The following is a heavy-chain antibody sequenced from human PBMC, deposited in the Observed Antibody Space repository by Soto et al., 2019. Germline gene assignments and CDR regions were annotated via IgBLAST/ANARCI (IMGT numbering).Heavy chain of an antibody. CDR2: IVVASGQT. D-gene: IGHD2-15*01. Sequence: GASVKVSCKASGSGFINSGIQWVRQAHGQRLEWIGWIVVASGQTNYAQNFRGRVAITSDTSTATAYIELTGLTSEDTAVYFCSADRPDIGVGWWVWGQGTTVTVSS. CDR3: SADRPDIGVGWWV. J-gene: IGHJ6*02. CDR1: GSGFINSG. V-gene: IGHV1-58*02.